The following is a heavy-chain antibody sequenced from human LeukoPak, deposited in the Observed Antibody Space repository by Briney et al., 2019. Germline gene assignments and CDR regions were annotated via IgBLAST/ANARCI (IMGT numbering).Heavy chain of an antibody. D-gene: IGHD3-10*01. Sequence: GGSLRLSCEASGFTFSTYGMHWVRQAPGKGLEWVAFIQYDGSDKYYADSVKGRFTISRDNSKNTLSLQMNSLRAEDTAVYYCAKNGDYYGSGSYYKVLYYIDYWGQGAQVTVSS. CDR2: IQYDGSDK. V-gene: IGHV3-30*02. J-gene: IGHJ4*02. CDR1: GFTFSTYG. CDR3: AKNGDYYGSGSYYKVLYYIDY.